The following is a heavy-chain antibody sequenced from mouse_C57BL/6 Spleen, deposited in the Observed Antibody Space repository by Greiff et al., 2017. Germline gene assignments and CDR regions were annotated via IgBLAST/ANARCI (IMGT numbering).Heavy chain of an antibody. Sequence: QVQLQQSGPGLVQPSQSLSITCTVSGFSLTSYGVHWVRQSPGKGLEWLGVIWSGGSTDCNAAFISRLSISKDNSKSQVFFKMNSLQADDTAIYYCARGGLHYYAMDYWGQGTSVTVSS. D-gene: IGHD3-1*01. CDR2: IWSGGST. J-gene: IGHJ4*01. CDR1: GFSLTSYG. CDR3: ARGGLHYYAMDY. V-gene: IGHV2-2*01.